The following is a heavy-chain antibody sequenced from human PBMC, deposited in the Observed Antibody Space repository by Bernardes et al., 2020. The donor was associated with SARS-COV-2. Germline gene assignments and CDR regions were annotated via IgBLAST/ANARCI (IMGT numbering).Heavy chain of an antibody. D-gene: IGHD3-9*01. J-gene: IGHJ5*02. CDR1: GYTLTDLS. CDR2: FDPEDGET. CDR3: ATASPLRYYIAWFDP. Sequence: ASVKVSCKVSGYTLTDLSMHWVRQAPGKGLEWMGGFDPEDGETIYAQKFQGRVTMTEDTSTDTAYMELSSLRSEDTAVYYCATASPLRYYIAWFDPWGQGTLVTVSS. V-gene: IGHV1-24*01.